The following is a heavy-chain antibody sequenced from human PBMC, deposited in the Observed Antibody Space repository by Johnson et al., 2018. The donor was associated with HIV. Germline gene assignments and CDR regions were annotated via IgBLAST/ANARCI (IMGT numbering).Heavy chain of an antibody. J-gene: IGHJ3*01. CDR3: AKEVPDKFDV. CDR2: IRYDGSNK. Sequence: QVQLVESGGGVVQPGGSLRLSCAATGFSFRSYGMHWVRQGPGKGLEWMAFIRYDGSNKFYADSVKGRFTISRDNSKNTLYLKRNSLRPEDTALYYCAKEVPDKFDVWGQGTMVTVSS. V-gene: IGHV3-30*02. CDR1: GFSFRSYG.